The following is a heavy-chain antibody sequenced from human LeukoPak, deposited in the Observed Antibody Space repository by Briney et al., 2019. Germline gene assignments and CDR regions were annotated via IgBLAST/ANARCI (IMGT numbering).Heavy chain of an antibody. D-gene: IGHD2-15*01. Sequence: GGSLRLSCAASGFSLRSYSMNWVRQAPGKGLEWVSYIGRTGAIFYADSVKGRFTISRDNGKNSLYLQLNSLRAEDTAVYFCARDHGRSGMLAASLDFDYWGQGTLVTVSS. V-gene: IGHV3-48*01. CDR2: IGRTGAI. CDR1: GFSLRSYS. J-gene: IGHJ4*02. CDR3: ARDHGRSGMLAASLDFDY.